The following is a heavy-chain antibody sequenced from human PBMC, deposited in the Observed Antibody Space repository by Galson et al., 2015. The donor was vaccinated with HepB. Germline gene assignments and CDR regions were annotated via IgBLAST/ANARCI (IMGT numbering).Heavy chain of an antibody. CDR3: ARGPGGAYCSSTSCYTGHYYYYYMDV. CDR1: GFTFSSYS. J-gene: IGHJ6*03. D-gene: IGHD2-2*02. Sequence: SLRLSCAASGFTFSSYSMNWVRQAPGKGLEWVSSISSSSSYIYYADSVKGRFTISRDNAKNSLYLQMNSLRAEDTAVYYCARGPGGAYCSSTSCYTGHYYYYYMDVWGKGTTVTVSS. CDR2: ISSSSSYI. V-gene: IGHV3-21*01.